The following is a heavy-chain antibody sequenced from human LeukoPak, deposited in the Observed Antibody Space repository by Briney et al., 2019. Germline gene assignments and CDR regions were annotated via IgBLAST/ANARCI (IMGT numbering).Heavy chain of an antibody. CDR3: ARDPYYYDSSGIDY. D-gene: IGHD3-22*01. CDR1: GFTFSSYA. V-gene: IGHV3-23*01. CDR2: ISGSGGST. Sequence: GGSLTLSCAASGFTFSSYAMSWVRQAPGKGLEWVSAISGSGGSTYYADSVKGRFTISRDNAKNSLYLQMNSLRAEDTAVYYCARDPYYYDSSGIDYWGQGTLVTVSS. J-gene: IGHJ4*02.